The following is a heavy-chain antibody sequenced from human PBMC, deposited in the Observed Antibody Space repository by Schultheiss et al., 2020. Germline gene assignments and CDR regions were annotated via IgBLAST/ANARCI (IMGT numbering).Heavy chain of an antibody. J-gene: IGHJ6*02. D-gene: IGHD5-12*01. V-gene: IGHV1-18*01. Sequence: ASVKVSCKASGYTFTSYGISWVRQAPGQGLEWMGWISAYNGNTNYAQKLQGRVTMTTDTSTSTAYMELRSLRSDDTAVYYCARDEGATIAFYYYGMDVWGQGTTVTGS. CDR2: ISAYNGNT. CDR3: ARDEGATIAFYYYGMDV. CDR1: GYTFTSYG.